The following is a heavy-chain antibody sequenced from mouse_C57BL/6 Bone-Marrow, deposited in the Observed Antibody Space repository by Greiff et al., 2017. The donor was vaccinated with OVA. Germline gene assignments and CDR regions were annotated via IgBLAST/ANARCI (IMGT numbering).Heavy chain of an antibody. D-gene: IGHD2-4*01. CDR2: INPNNGGT. V-gene: IGHV1-18*01. Sequence: VQLQQSGPELVKPGASVKIPCKASGYTFTDYNMDWVKQSHGKSLEWIGDINPNNGGTIYNQKFKGKATLTVDKSSSTAYMELRSLTSEDTAVYYWARAFLYYDYPFAYWGQGTLVTVSA. CDR3: ARAFLYYDYPFAY. J-gene: IGHJ3*01. CDR1: GYTFTDYN.